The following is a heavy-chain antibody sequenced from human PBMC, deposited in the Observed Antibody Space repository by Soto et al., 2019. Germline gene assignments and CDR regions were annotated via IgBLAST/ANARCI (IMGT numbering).Heavy chain of an antibody. J-gene: IGHJ6*02. CDR2: ISGSGGST. D-gene: IGHD6-13*01. Sequence: LRLSCAASGFTFSSYAMSWVRQAPGKGLEWVSAISGSGGSTYYADSVKGRFTISRDNSKNTLYLQMNSLRAEDTAVYYCAKDDGRGQQLPGYYYYGMDVWGQGTTVTVSS. V-gene: IGHV3-23*01. CDR1: GFTFSSYA. CDR3: AKDDGRGQQLPGYYYYGMDV.